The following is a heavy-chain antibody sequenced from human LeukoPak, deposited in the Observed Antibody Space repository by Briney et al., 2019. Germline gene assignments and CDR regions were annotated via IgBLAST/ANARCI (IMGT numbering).Heavy chain of an antibody. J-gene: IGHJ6*02. CDR2: IYNSVRT. CDR1: GGSVSSGSYY. Sequence: SETLSLTCIVSGGSVSSGSYYWSWIRQPPGKGLEWIGYIYNSVRTNYNPSLKSRVTISVDTSKNQLSLKLSSVASAYTAVYFCVRDLVATIDHYYYGMDVWGQGTTVTVSS. CDR3: VRDLVATIDHYYYGMDV. V-gene: IGHV4-61*01. D-gene: IGHD5-12*01.